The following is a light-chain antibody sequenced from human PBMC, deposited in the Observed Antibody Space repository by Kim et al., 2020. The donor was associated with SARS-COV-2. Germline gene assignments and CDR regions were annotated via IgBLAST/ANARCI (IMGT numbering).Light chain of an antibody. V-gene: IGLV3-9*01. CDR1: NSENKN. CDR2: RDK. J-gene: IGLJ2*01. CDR3: PVRDGRSVV. Sequence: SVGLGERATIPCGGNNSENKNVQWYHQRQGQAPVLVMYRDKQPPSRIPERLSGSNSRTTATLTISRVEAGDEGDYNCPVRDGRSVVFGGGTKLTVL.